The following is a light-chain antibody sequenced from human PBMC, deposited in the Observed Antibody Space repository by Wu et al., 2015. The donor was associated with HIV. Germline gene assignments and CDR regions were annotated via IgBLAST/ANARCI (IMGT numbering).Light chain of an antibody. Sequence: EIVLTQSPGTLSLSPGERATLSCRASQSVSSSYLAWYQQKPGQAPRLLIYGASRRATGIPDRVSGSGSGTDFTLTISRLEPEDSAVYYCQQYGSSPKLTFGGGTKVEIK. CDR3: QQYGSSPKLT. J-gene: IGKJ4*01. CDR1: QSVSSSY. CDR2: GAS. V-gene: IGKV3-20*01.